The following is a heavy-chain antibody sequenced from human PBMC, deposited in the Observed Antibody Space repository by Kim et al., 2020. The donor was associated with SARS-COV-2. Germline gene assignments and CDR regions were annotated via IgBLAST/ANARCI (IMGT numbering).Heavy chain of an antibody. D-gene: IGHD3-16*01. CDR2: GST. CDR3: ARGTPGEDY. Sequence: GSTTYHPYLKSRVTISVDTAKNQFSLKLSAVTAADTAVYYCARGTPGEDYWGQGTLVTVSS. V-gene: IGHV4-34*01. J-gene: IGHJ4*02.